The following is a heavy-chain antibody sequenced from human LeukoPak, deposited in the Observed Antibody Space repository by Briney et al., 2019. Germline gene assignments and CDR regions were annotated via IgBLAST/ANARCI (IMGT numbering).Heavy chain of an antibody. CDR3: ARGDHYYDSSGFIDY. CDR2: MSYDGSNK. V-gene: IGHV3-30*04. D-gene: IGHD3-22*01. Sequence: GRCLRLSCAASGFTFNLYAMHWVRQAPGKGLEWVAVMSYDGSNKYYTDSVKGRFTISRDNSKNTLYVQINNLRPEDTAVYYCARGDHYYDSSGFIDYWGQGTLVTVSS. CDR1: GFTFNLYA. J-gene: IGHJ4*02.